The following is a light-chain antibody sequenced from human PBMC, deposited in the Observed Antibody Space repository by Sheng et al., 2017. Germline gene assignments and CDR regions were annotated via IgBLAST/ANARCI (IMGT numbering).Light chain of an antibody. CDR3: QQYNNWPPAIT. CDR1: QGVGSN. CDR2: GAS. V-gene: IGKV3-15*01. J-gene: IGKJ5*01. Sequence: ELVMTQSPATLSVSPGESATLSCRTSQGVGSNLAWYQQQPGQAPRLLIYGASTRAIGIPARFSGRGSGTEFTLTISSLQSEDFAVYYCQQYNNWPPAITFGQGTRLEIK.